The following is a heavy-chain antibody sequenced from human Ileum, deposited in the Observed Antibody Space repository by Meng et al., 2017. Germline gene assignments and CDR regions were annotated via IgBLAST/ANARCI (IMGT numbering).Heavy chain of an antibody. CDR2: IFQSGCT. J-gene: IGHJ4*02. D-gene: IGHD1-14*01. Sequence: VQLCESGPGLVQPSGTLSLVCAVSGVSISSAIWWGWVRQTPGKGLEWIGEIFQSGCTNYNPSLKSRVSISVDKSKNHLSLSLSSVTAADMAVYYCAKAAAYNLDIWGQGALVTVSS. CDR3: AKAAAYNLDI. CDR1: GVSISSAIW. V-gene: IGHV4-4*02.